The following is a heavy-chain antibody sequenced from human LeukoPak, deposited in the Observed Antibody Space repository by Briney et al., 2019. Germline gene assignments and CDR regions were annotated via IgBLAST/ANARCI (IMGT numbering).Heavy chain of an antibody. J-gene: IGHJ4*02. D-gene: IGHD6-13*01. V-gene: IGHV1-2*02. CDR1: GYIFSDYY. Sequence: ASVKVSCKASGYIFSDYYMHWVRQAPGQGLEWLGWINPKSGAADYAQQFRGRVTTTRDTSINTDYMEMKRVTSDDTAVYYCARGAEAETSPLDFWGQGTLVIVS. CDR3: ARGAEAETSPLDF. CDR2: INPKSGAA.